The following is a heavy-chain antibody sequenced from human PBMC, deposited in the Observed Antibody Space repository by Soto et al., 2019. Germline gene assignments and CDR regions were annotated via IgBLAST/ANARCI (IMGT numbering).Heavy chain of an antibody. Sequence: QVQLVESGGGLVKPGGSLRLSCAASGFTFSDYYMSWIRQAPGKGLEWVSYISSSSSYTNYADSVKGRFTISRDNAKNSLYLQMNSLRAEDTAVYYCARERVWYSSSSDYYYYGMDVWGQGTTVTVSS. CDR3: ARERVWYSSSSDYYYYGMDV. CDR1: GFTFSDYY. D-gene: IGHD6-6*01. CDR2: ISSSSSYT. V-gene: IGHV3-11*06. J-gene: IGHJ6*02.